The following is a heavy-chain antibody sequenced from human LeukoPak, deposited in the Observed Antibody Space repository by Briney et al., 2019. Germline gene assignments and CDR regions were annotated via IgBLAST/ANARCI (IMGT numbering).Heavy chain of an antibody. CDR3: AKSGLNRFDY. V-gene: IGHV3-23*01. CDR2: ISGSSGSGGST. J-gene: IGHJ4*02. D-gene: IGHD2-15*01. Sequence: GGSLRLSCAASGFTFSSYAMSWVRQAPGKGLEWVSSISGSSGSGGSTYYADSVKGRVTISRDNSKNTLSLQMNSLRAEDTAVYYCAKSGLNRFDYWGQGTLVTVSS. CDR1: GFTFSSYA.